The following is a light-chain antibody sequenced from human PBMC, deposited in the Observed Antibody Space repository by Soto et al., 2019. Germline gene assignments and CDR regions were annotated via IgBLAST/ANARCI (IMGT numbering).Light chain of an antibody. CDR1: NSDIGGYDY. V-gene: IGLV2-14*01. CDR2: GVT. Sequence: QSVLTQPASVSVSPGQSSTISCTGTNSDIGGYDYVSWYQHHPGKAPKLLIYGVTNRPSGVSDRFSGSKSGNTASLTISGLQAEDEADYYCTSYTRITIVVFGGGTQLTVL. J-gene: IGLJ2*01. CDR3: TSYTRITIVV.